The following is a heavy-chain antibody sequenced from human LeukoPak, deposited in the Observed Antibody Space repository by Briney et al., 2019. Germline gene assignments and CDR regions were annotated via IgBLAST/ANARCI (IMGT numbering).Heavy chain of an antibody. CDR1: GFTVSSNY. J-gene: IGHJ6*03. Sequence: GGSLRLSCAASGFTVSSNYMSWVRQAPGKGLERVPVIYSGGITYYADYAKGRFTISRDNSKNTLYLQTNSLRAAETAVYYCLRDLRDSASPYYYYYYMDDWGKGTTVTVSS. V-gene: IGHV3-53*01. D-gene: IGHD4-17*01. CDR3: LRDLRDSASPYYYYYYMDD. CDR2: IYSGGIT.